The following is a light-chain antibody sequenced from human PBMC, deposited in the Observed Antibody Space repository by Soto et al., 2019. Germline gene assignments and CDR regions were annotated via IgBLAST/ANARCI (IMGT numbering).Light chain of an antibody. CDR2: DAS. CDR1: QSVSSY. CDR3: QQRSNWFRT. Sequence: EIVLTQSPATLSLSPGERATLSCRASQSVSSYLAWYQQKPGQAPRLLIYDASNRATGIPARFSGSGSGTDFTLTISSLEPEDFAVYYCQQRSNWFRTFGQGTKVDI. J-gene: IGKJ1*01. V-gene: IGKV3-11*01.